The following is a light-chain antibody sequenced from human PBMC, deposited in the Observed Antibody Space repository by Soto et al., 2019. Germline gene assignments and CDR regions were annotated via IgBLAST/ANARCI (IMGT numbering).Light chain of an antibody. V-gene: IGKV1-5*01. CDR2: DAS. CDR3: QQYNSYSP. CDR1: QSISSW. J-gene: IGKJ4*01. Sequence: DIQMTQSPSSVSASVGDTVTVTCRASQSISSWLAWYQQKPGKAPKLLIYDASSLESGVPSRFSGSGSGTEFTLTISSLQPDDSATYYCQQYNSYSPFGGGTKVDI.